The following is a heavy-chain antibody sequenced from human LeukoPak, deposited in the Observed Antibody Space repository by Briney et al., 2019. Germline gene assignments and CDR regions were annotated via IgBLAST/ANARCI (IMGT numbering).Heavy chain of an antibody. J-gene: IGHJ4*02. CDR3: AKDRGGSSSSLDY. CDR1: GFTFSSYA. CDR2: ISGSGGST. D-gene: IGHD6-6*01. V-gene: IGHV3-23*01. Sequence: PGGSLRLSCAASGFTFSSYAMSWVRQAPGKGLEWVSAISGSGGSTYYADSVKGRFTISRDNSKNTLYLQMKRLRAEDTAVYYCAKDRGGSSSSLDYWGQGTLVTVSS.